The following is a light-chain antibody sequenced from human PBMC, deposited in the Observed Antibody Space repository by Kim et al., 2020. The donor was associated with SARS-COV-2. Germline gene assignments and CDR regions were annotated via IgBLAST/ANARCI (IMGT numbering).Light chain of an antibody. J-gene: IGLJ2*01. V-gene: IGLV3-19*01. CDR2: GKN. CDR1: SLRSYY. CDR3: NSRDSNDNVL. Sequence: VALGQTVRITCQGDSLRSYYATWYQQKPGQAPILVIYGKNNRPSGIPDRFSGSSSGNTASLTITGTQAGDEADYYCNSRDSNDNVLFGGGTQLTV.